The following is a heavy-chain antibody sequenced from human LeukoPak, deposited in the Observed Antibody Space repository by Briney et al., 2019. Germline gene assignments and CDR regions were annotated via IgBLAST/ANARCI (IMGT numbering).Heavy chain of an antibody. V-gene: IGHV3-7*01. CDR2: IKQDGSDK. D-gene: IGHD3-10*01. CDR3: ARGGHRQKEF. Sequence: GGPLRLSCAASGFTFSNYWMTWVRQSPGKGLEWVAIIKQDGSDKYYVDSVKGRFTISRDNAKNSLHLQMSSLRAEDTAVYYCARGGHRQKEFWGQGTLVTVSS. J-gene: IGHJ4*02. CDR1: GFTFSNYW.